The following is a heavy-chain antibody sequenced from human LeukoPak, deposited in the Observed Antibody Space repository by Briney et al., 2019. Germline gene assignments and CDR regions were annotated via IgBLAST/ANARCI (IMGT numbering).Heavy chain of an antibody. V-gene: IGHV3-30*02. CDR2: IRYDGSNK. J-gene: IGHJ6*03. CDR3: AKDGNIAVDYYMDV. Sequence: PGGSLRLSCAASGFTFSSYGMHWVRQAPGKGLEWVAFIRYDGSNKYYADSVKGRFTISRDNSKNSLYLQMNSLRAEDTALYYCAKDGNIAVDYYMDVWGKGTTVTVSS. D-gene: IGHD6-19*01. CDR1: GFTFSSYG.